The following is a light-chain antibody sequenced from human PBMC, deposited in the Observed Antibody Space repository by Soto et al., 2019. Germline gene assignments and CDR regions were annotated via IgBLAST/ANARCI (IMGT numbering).Light chain of an antibody. V-gene: IGKV3-11*01. CDR2: QTS. J-gene: IGKJ1*01. CDR3: HQRQSWPRT. CDR1: QYINTR. Sequence: EIVLTQSPATLSSFPGDRVTLSCRASQYINTRLAWYQHRPGQATRLLIYQTSLRAAGIPARFSASGSGTDFTLTISDVQPEDFALYYCHQRQSWPRTFGQRTKVDI.